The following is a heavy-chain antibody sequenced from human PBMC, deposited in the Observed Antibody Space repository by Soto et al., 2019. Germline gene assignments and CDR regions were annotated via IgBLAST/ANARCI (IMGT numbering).Heavy chain of an antibody. D-gene: IGHD2-2*01. V-gene: IGHV3-23*01. CDR3: RTLGYCSSTSCYSV. CDR1: GFTFSSYA. CDR2: ISGSGGST. Sequence: GGSLRLSCAASGFTFSSYAMSWVRQAPGKGLEWVSDISGSGGSTYFADSVKGRFTISRDNSKNTLYLQMNSLRAEDTAVYYCRTLGYCSSTSCYSVWGQGTLVTVSS. J-gene: IGHJ4*02.